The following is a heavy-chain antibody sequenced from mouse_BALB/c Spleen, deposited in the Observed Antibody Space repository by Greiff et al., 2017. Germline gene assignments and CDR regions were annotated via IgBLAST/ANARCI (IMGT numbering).Heavy chain of an antibody. Sequence: QVQLKQSGPGLVEPSQSLSITCTVSGFSFTGYGVNWVRQSPGKGLEWLGLIWGDGSTDYNSALKSRLSISKDNSKSQVFLKMNSLQTDDTARYYGAREGYNDFDYWGQGTTLTVSS. J-gene: IGHJ2*01. CDR1: GFSFTGYG. V-gene: IGHV2-6-7*01. CDR3: AREGYNDFDY. D-gene: IGHD1-3*01. CDR2: IWGDGST.